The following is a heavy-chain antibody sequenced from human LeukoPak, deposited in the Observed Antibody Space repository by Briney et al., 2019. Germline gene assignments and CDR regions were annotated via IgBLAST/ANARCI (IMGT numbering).Heavy chain of an antibody. CDR1: GFPFSGYW. CDR2: IKEDGSEA. D-gene: IGHD3-16*01. J-gene: IGHJ4*02. Sequence: GGSLRLSCAASGFPFSGYWMTWVRQAPGRGLEWVATIKEDGSEAYFGDSVKGRFAISRDNAKDSLYLQMNSLRGEDTAVYYCARGGANRFDYWGLGTLVTISS. CDR3: ARGGANRFDY. V-gene: IGHV3-7*04.